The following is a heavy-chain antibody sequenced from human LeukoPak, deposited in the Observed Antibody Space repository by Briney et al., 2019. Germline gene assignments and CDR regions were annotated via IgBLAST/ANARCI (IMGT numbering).Heavy chain of an antibody. Sequence: PSETLSLTCTVSGGSISSSSYYWGWIRQPPGKGLEWIGSIYYSGSTYYNPSLKSRVTISVDTSKNQFSLKLSSVTAADTAVYYCAVISDTAMVTKGAFDIWGQGTMVTVSS. V-gene: IGHV4-39*07. CDR2: IYYSGST. CDR1: GGSISSSSYY. J-gene: IGHJ3*02. D-gene: IGHD5-18*01. CDR3: AVISDTAMVTKGAFDI.